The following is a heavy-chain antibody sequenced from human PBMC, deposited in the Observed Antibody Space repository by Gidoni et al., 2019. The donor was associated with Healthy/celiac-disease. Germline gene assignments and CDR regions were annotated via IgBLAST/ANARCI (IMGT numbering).Heavy chain of an antibody. CDR3: ARVLWFGELLGAFDI. D-gene: IGHD3-10*01. V-gene: IGHV4-59*01. Sequence: QVQLQESGTGLVKPSETLSLTCTVSGCSISSYYWSWIRQPPGKGLEWIGYIDYSGSTNYNPSLKSGRTISVDTSKNQFSLKLSSVTAADTAVYYCARVLWFGELLGAFDIWGQGTMVTVSS. CDR1: GCSISSYY. CDR2: IDYSGST. J-gene: IGHJ3*02.